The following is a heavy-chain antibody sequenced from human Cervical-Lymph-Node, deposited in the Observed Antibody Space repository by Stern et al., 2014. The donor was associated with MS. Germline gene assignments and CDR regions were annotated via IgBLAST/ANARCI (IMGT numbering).Heavy chain of an antibody. CDR2: IRKKGNRYST. CDR3: ARIGPPLQDAFDI. J-gene: IGHJ3*02. D-gene: IGHD1-14*01. CDR1: GFNLSDHY. V-gene: IGHV3-72*01. Sequence: VQLEGSGGGFVPPGGSLRLSCAASGFNLSDHYMGWVPQAPGKGLEWPCRIRKKGNRYSTEYAPSVKGKFTISRDDSKNSLYLQMNTLTTEDTAVYYCARIGPPLQDAFDIWGRGTMVTVSS.